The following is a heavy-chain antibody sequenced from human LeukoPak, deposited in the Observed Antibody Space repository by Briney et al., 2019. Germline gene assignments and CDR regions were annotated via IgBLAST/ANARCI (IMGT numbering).Heavy chain of an antibody. CDR1: EFFLSTYW. V-gene: IGHV3-7*01. D-gene: IGHD3-3*01. Sequence: PGGSRRLSCTSFEFFLSTYWMIWVRPAPRKGLEWAANIKQDGSVKHDLDYVKGRFTISRETARNSFYLTMEDLRVEDTDVYYCARVFRPSLTVFIIRGAFDIWGEGTMVTVSS. CDR2: IKQDGSVK. J-gene: IGHJ3*02. CDR3: ARVFRPSLTVFIIRGAFDI.